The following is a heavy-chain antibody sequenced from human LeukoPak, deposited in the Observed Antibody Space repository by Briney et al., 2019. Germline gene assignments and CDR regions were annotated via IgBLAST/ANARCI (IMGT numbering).Heavy chain of an antibody. CDR1: VFTFSSYA. J-gene: IGHJ4*02. V-gene: IGHV3-23*01. Sequence: GGPLRLFCAASVFTFSSYAMSWVRQAPGKGLEWVSAISGSGGSKYYADSVKGRLTISRDNSENTLYLQMNSMRAEDTAVYYCAKRGYSSLFDYWGQGTLVTVSS. CDR3: AKRGYSSLFDY. CDR2: ISGSGGSK. D-gene: IGHD6-13*01.